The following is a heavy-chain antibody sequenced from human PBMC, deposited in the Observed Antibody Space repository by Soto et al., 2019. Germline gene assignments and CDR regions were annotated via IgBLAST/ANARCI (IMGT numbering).Heavy chain of an antibody. D-gene: IGHD3-16*01. J-gene: IGHJ4*02. CDR3: ARPGGIN. CDR2: ITNSGDST. Sequence: GGSLRLSCAASGFTFKNYVMSWVRQAPGKGLKWVSAITNSGDSTYYADSVKGRFIISRDNSKNMLYLEMNSLRAEDTAMYYCARPGGINWVQGTLVTVSS. CDR1: GFTFKNYV. V-gene: IGHV3-23*01.